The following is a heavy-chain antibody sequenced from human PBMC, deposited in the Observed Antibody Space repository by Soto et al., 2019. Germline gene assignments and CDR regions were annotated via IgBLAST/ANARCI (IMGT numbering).Heavy chain of an antibody. Sequence: SETLSLTCAVSGGSFTSNNWWTWVRQPPGQGLEWIGEVYRTGSTNYNPSLKSRVTISLDKSENQFSLKVTSLTAADTAVYYCASRDPGTSVDYWGQGTLVTVSS. J-gene: IGHJ4*02. CDR1: GGSFTSNNW. CDR3: ASRDPGTSVDY. V-gene: IGHV4-4*02. CDR2: VYRTGST. D-gene: IGHD1-7*01.